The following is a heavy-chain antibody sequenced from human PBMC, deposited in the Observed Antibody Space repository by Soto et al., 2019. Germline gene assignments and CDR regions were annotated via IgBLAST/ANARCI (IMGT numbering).Heavy chain of an antibody. J-gene: IGHJ4*02. V-gene: IGHV3-66*01. D-gene: IGHD2-2*01. Sequence: PGGSLRLSCAASGFTVSSNYMSWVRQAPGKGLEWVSVIYSGGSTYYADSVKGRFTISRDNSKNTLYLQMNSLRAEDTAVYYCARLYQLIFFDYWGQGTLVTVSS. CDR1: GFTVSSNY. CDR3: ARLYQLIFFDY. CDR2: IYSGGST.